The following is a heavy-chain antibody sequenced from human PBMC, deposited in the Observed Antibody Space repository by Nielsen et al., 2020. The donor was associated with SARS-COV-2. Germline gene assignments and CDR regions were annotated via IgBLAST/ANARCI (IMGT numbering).Heavy chain of an antibody. CDR2: IKTDTGSP. Sequence: GESLKISCEASGFTFSNYEMNWVRQAPGLGLEWMGWIKTDTGSPTYGQDFTGRFVFSFDTSVNTAYLQISRLKPEDTAVYYCADLTTSPHYGVDVWGQGTTVAVSS. D-gene: IGHD1-1*01. V-gene: IGHV7-4-1*01. J-gene: IGHJ6*02. CDR3: ADLTTSPHYGVDV. CDR1: GFTFSNYE.